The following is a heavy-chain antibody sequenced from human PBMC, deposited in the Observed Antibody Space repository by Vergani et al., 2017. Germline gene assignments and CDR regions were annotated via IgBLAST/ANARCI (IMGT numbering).Heavy chain of an antibody. D-gene: IGHD1-14*01. J-gene: IGHJ4*02. CDR1: GGSFSGYY. CDR3: ARSIVSRNPPDYFDN. CDR2: INHSGST. Sequence: QVQLQQWGAGLLKPSETLSLTCAVYGGSFSGYYWSWIRQPPGKGLEWIGEINHSGSTNYNPSLKSRVTISLDTSKNQFSLMLSSVTVADTAVYYCARSIVSRNPPDYFDNWGQGTLVTVSS. V-gene: IGHV4-34*01.